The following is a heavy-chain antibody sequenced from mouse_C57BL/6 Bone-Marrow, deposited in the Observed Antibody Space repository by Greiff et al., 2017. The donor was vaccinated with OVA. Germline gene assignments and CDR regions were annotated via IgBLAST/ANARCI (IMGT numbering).Heavy chain of an antibody. CDR1: GFSLTSYG. Sequence: QVQLQQSGPGLVQPSQSLSITCTVSGFSLTSYGVHWVRQSPGKGLEWLGVIWRGGSTDYNAAFMSRLSITKDNSKSQVFFKMNSLQADDTAIYYCAKNAAQATDYYAMDYWGQGTSVTVSS. V-gene: IGHV2-5*01. D-gene: IGHD3-2*02. CDR3: AKNAAQATDYYAMDY. J-gene: IGHJ4*01. CDR2: IWRGGST.